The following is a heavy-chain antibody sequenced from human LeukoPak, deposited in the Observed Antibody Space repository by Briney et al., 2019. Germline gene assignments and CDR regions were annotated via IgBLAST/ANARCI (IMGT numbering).Heavy chain of an antibody. J-gene: IGHJ5*02. D-gene: IGHD1-26*01. CDR2: INPGGGST. CDR3: ARAYSGSYYERNWFDP. Sequence: ASVKVSRKASGYTFTSYYMHWVRQAPGQGLEWMGIINPGGGSTSYAQKFQGRVTMTRDTSTSTVYMELSSLRSEDTAVYYCARAYSGSYYERNWFDPWGQGTLVTVSS. CDR1: GYTFTSYY. V-gene: IGHV1-46*01.